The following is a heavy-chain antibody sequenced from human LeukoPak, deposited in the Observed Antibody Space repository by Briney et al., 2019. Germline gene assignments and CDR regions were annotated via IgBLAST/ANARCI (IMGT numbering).Heavy chain of an antibody. CDR3: ARAFDWAPQH. V-gene: IGHV4-59*08. J-gene: IGHJ1*01. Sequence: SETLSLTCTVSGGSISSYYWSWLRQPPGKGLEGIGYIYYSGSTNYNPSLKGRVTISVDTSKNQFSLKLSSVTAADTAVYSCARAFDWAPQHWGQGTLVTVSS. D-gene: IGHD2-21*01. CDR2: IYYSGST. CDR1: GGSISSYY.